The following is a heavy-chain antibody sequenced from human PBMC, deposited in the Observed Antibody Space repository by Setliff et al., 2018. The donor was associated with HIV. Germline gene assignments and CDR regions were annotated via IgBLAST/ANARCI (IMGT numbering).Heavy chain of an antibody. CDR1: GGSISSGGHY. Sequence: PSETLSLTCTVSGGSISSGGHYWNWIRQPAGRGLEWIGHVYTSGSASYNPPLKSRVTISIDTSKSQFSLKLSSVTAADTAVYYCARGGGTTLNYYYYYYMDVWGKGTTVTVSS. CDR2: VYTSGSA. J-gene: IGHJ6*03. CDR3: ARGGGTTLNYYYYYYMDV. V-gene: IGHV4-61*09. D-gene: IGHD1-1*01.